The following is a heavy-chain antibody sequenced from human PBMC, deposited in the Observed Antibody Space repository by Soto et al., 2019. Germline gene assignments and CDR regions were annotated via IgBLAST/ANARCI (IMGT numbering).Heavy chain of an antibody. J-gene: IGHJ4*02. Sequence: SVKVSCKASGYTFTSYYMHWVRQAPGQGLEWMGMIIPIVGRANYAQKFQGRVTITADKSTSTAYMELSSLRSEDTAVYYCARGSYYSHFDYWGQGTLVTVSS. CDR3: ARGSYYSHFDY. D-gene: IGHD3-22*01. CDR2: IIPIVGRA. V-gene: IGHV1-69*04. CDR1: GYTFTSYY.